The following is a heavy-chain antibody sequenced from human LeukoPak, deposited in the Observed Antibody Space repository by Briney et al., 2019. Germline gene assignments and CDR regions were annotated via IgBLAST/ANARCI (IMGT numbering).Heavy chain of an antibody. CDR1: GYTFTGYY. J-gene: IGHJ4*02. D-gene: IGHD2-8*02. CDR3: ARVDGGEWYYFDY. Sequence: ASVKVSRKASGYTFTGYYMHWVRQAPGQGLEWMGWSNPNNGGTNYAQKFQGRVTMTLDTSISTAYMELSRLRSDDTAIYYCARVDGGEWYYFDYWGQGTLVTVSS. V-gene: IGHV1-2*02. CDR2: SNPNNGGT.